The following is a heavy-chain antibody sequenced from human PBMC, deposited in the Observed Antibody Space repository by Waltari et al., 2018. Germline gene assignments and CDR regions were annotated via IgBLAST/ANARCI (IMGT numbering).Heavy chain of an antibody. CDR1: GDSLATRAYY. J-gene: IGHJ4*02. V-gene: IGHV4-39*02. CDR3: ARRTISREEVGPFDF. D-gene: IGHD1-26*01. CDR2: IFYSGST. Sequence: QLQLQESGPGLVRPSETLSLTCTVSGDSLATRAYYWGWIRQPPGKGLEWIGSIFYSGSTYYNPSLKSRVTISVDTSKNDFSLKLRSVTAADRAVYFCARRTISREEVGPFDFWGQGILVTVSS.